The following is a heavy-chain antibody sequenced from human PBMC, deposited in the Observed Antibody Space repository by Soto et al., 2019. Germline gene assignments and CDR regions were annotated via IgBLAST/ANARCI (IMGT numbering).Heavy chain of an antibody. J-gene: IGHJ6*02. CDR3: AREYVNRFGELLYSPYYYGMDV. Sequence: PSETLSLTCAVSGGSISSSNWWSWVRQPPGKGLEWIGEIYHSGSTNYNPSLKRRVTISVDKSKNQFSLKLSSVTAADTAVYYCAREYVNRFGELLYSPYYYGMDVWGQGTTVTVSS. CDR2: IYHSGST. D-gene: IGHD3-10*01. V-gene: IGHV4-4*02. CDR1: GGSISSSNW.